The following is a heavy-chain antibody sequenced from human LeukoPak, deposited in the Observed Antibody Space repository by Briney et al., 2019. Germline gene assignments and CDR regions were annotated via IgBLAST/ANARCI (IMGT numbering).Heavy chain of an antibody. CDR2: ISSSSSYI. J-gene: IGHJ4*02. CDR3: AREAPVDTAMVNFDY. V-gene: IGHV3-21*01. Sequence: GGSLRLSCAASGFTFSSYSMNWVRQAPGKGLEWVSSISSSSSYIYYADSVKGRFTISRDNAKNSLYLQMNSLRAGDTAVYYCAREAPVDTAMVNFDYWGQGTLVTVSS. D-gene: IGHD5-18*01. CDR1: GFTFSSYS.